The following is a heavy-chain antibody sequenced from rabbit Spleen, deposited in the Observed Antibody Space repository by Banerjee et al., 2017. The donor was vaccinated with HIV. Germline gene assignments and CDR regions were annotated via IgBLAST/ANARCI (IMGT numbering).Heavy chain of an antibody. CDR3: ARDSGTSFSSYGMDL. Sequence: QSLEESGGDLVKPGASLTLTCTASGVSFSSNSYMCWVRQAPGKGLEWIACIDTGSSGFTYFATWAKGRFTCSKTSSTTVTLQMTSLTAADTATYFCARDSGTSFSSYGMDLWGPGTLVT. D-gene: IGHD8-1*01. CDR2: IDTGSSGFT. CDR1: GVSFSSNSY. V-gene: IGHV1S40*01. J-gene: IGHJ6*01.